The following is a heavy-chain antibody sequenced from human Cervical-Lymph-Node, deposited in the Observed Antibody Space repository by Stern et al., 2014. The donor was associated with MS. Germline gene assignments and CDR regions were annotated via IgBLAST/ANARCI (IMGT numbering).Heavy chain of an antibody. J-gene: IGHJ4*02. V-gene: IGHV3-21*01. CDR3: ARVERDGLDY. CDR1: GFTFSSYS. D-gene: IGHD1-1*01. Sequence: EVQLVESGGGLVKPGGSLTLSCAASGFTFSSYSMNWVRQAPGKGLEWVSSISSSRSYIYYADSVKGRFTISRDNAKNSLYLQMNSLRAEDTAVYYCARVERDGLDYWGQGTLVTVSS. CDR2: ISSSRSYI.